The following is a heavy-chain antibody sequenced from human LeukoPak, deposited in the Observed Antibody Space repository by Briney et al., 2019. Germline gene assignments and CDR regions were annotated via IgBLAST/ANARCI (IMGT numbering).Heavy chain of an antibody. V-gene: IGHV1-18*01. Sequence: ASVKVSCKASGYTFTNYGVSWVRQAPGQGLEWMGWISIYNGNTNYAQKLQGRVTMTTDTSTSTAYVELRSLRSDDTAVYYCARTSYYYETYYFDYWGQGTLVTVSS. J-gene: IGHJ4*02. CDR3: ARTSYYYETYYFDY. CDR1: GYTFTNYG. D-gene: IGHD3-22*01. CDR2: ISIYNGNT.